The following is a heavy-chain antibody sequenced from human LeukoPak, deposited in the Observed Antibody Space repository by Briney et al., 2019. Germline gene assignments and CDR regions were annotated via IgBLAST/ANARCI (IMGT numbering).Heavy chain of an antibody. Sequence: SETLSLTCTVSGGSISNYYWSWIRQPAGKGLEWIGRMFTSGSTNYNPSLKSRDTMSVDTSKNQCSLKVSSVTAADTAVYYCARDKAGGAFDIWGQGTMVTVSS. V-gene: IGHV4-4*07. J-gene: IGHJ3*02. D-gene: IGHD6-13*01. CDR1: GGSISNYY. CDR3: ARDKAGGAFDI. CDR2: MFTSGST.